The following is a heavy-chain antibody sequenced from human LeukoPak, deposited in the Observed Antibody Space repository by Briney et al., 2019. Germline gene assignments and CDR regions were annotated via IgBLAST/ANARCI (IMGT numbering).Heavy chain of an antibody. V-gene: IGHV3-21*05. Sequence: GGSLRLSCAASGFTFSSYAMSWVRQAPGKGLEWVSYIWSSGSDIYYADPVKGRFTIFRDNAKNSVYLQLNSLRVEDTAVYYCARGHYGLDVWGQGTTVTVSS. CDR2: IWSSGSDI. CDR1: GFTFSSYA. CDR3: ARGHYGLDV. J-gene: IGHJ6*02.